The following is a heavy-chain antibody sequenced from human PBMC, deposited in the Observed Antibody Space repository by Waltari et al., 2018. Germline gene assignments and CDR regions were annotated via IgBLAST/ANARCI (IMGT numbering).Heavy chain of an antibody. CDR1: GGSISSYY. V-gene: IGHV4-59*01. J-gene: IGHJ6*03. CDR2: MYSSGNIYNRGST. Sequence: QVQLQESGPGLVKPSETLSLTCTVSGGSISSYYWSWIRQSPGKGLEWIGYMYSSGNIYNRGSTSYNPSLKSRVTISVDVSNNQFSLKLNSVTAADTAVYYCARAPYSGSYFFYSHMDVWGRGATVTVSS. CDR3: ARAPYSGSYFFYSHMDV. D-gene: IGHD1-26*01.